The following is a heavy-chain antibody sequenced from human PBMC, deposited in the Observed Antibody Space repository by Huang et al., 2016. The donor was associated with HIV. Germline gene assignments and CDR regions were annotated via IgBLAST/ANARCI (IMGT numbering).Heavy chain of an antibody. D-gene: IGHD3-22*01. Sequence: QVQLVQSGAEVKKPGASVKVSCKASGFNFNNYDFNWVRQASGQGLEWMGWRNPKSGNKGYAQKLQGRVTITRNTSITTAYMELRSLRSEDTAVYYCARARGFLYDSTGYYSRYYFDSWVQGTLVTISS. CDR1: GFNFNNYD. CDR3: ARARGFLYDSTGYYSRYYFDS. J-gene: IGHJ4*02. CDR2: RNPKSGNK. V-gene: IGHV1-8*03.